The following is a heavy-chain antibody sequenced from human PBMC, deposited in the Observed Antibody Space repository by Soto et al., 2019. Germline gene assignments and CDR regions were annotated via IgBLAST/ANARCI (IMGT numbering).Heavy chain of an antibody. CDR2: IDAGNGNT. D-gene: IGHD5-18*01. V-gene: IGHV1-3*01. Sequence: ASVKVSCKASGYTFTSYPTHWVRQAPGQRLEWMGWIDAGNGNTKYSQKFRGRVTFTTDTSASTAYMDLSSLRSEDTAVYYCARVGYNYRSPYYGMDVWGQGTTVTVSS. CDR1: GYTFTSYP. J-gene: IGHJ6*02. CDR3: ARVGYNYRSPYYGMDV.